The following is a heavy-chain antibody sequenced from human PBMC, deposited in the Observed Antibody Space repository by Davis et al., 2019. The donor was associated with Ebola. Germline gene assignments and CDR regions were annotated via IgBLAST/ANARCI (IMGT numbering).Heavy chain of an antibody. J-gene: IGHJ4*02. CDR1: GFTFSICD. V-gene: IGHV3-23*01. Sequence: GESLKISCAASGFTFSICDMSWVRQAPGKGLDWVSAIGGGGDTYYAYSVRGRFTISRDNSRNTLDLQMHSLGAEDTAVYHCARGDSDRPSDYWGQGTLVTATS. CDR2: IGGGGDT. CDR3: ARGDSDRPSDY. D-gene: IGHD3-16*01.